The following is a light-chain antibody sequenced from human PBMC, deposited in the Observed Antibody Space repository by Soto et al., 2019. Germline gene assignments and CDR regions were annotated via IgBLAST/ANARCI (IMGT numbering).Light chain of an antibody. CDR1: SSDVGSYNL. CDR2: EGS. V-gene: IGLV2-23*01. J-gene: IGLJ2*01. CDR3: CSYAGRGV. Sequence: QSVLTQPASVSGSPGQSITISCTGTSSDVGSYNLVSWYQQHPGKAPKVMIYEGSKRPSGVSNRFSGSKSGNTASLTISGLQAEDEADYYCCSYAGRGVFGGGTKVTVL.